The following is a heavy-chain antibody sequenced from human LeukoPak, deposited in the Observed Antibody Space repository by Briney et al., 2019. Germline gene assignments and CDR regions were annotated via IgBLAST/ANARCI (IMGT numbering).Heavy chain of an antibody. V-gene: IGHV1-2*04. CDR1: GYTFTGYY. D-gene: IGHD4-17*01. CDR2: INPNSGGT. Sequence: GASVKVSCKASGYTFTGYYMHWVRQAPGQGLEWMGWINPNSGGTNCAQKFQGWVTMTRDTSISTAYMELSRLRSDDTAVYYCAREAMMATVTTNNFDYWGQGTLVTVSS. J-gene: IGHJ4*02. CDR3: AREAMMATVTTNNFDY.